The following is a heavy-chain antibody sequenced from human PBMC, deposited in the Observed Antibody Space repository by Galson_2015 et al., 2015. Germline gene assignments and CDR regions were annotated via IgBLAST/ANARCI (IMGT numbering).Heavy chain of an antibody. CDR2: IYYSGST. D-gene: IGHD2-21*01. CDR3: ARDPVMGWFDP. V-gene: IGHV4-31*03. J-gene: IGHJ5*02. CDR1: GGSISSGGYY. Sequence: TCTVSGGSISSGGYYWSWIRQHPGKGLEWIGYIYYSGSTYYNPSLKSRVTISVDTSKNQFSLKLSSVTAADTAVYYCARDPVMGWFDPWGQGTLVTVSS.